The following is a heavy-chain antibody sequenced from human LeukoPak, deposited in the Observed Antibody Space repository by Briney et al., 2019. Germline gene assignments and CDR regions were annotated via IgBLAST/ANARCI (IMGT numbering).Heavy chain of an antibody. D-gene: IGHD3-22*01. CDR3: ARVSGDSSGYWNWYFDL. J-gene: IGHJ2*01. CDR1: GGSISSYY. CDR2: IYYSGST. V-gene: IGHV4-59*01. Sequence: SETLSLTCTVSGGSISSYYWSWIRQPPGKGLEWIGYIYYSGSTNYNPSLKSRVTISVDTSKNQFSLKLSSVTAADTAVYYCARVSGDSSGYWNWYFDLWGRGTLVTVSS.